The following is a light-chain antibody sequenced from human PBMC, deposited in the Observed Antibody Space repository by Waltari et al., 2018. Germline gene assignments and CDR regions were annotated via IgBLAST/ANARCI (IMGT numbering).Light chain of an antibody. V-gene: IGKV4-1*01. CDR3: QQSFSSPWT. J-gene: IGKJ1*01. Sequence: DIVMTQSPDSLAVSLGERATINCKSNQTISSSSNNKNYLAWYQKKPGQPPRLLIPWAASRESGVPDRFSGSGSGTDFTLTVTNLQPDDFAIYFCQQSFSSPWTFGQGTRV. CDR1: QTISSSSNNKNY. CDR2: WAA.